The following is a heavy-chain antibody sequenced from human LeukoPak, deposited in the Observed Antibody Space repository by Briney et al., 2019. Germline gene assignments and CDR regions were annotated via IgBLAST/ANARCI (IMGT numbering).Heavy chain of an antibody. V-gene: IGHV3-23*01. J-gene: IGHJ4*02. CDR2: VSGSDSRT. Sequence: GGSLRLSGEASGFTFSSYGMSWVHQAPGKGLEWVSGVSGSDSRTYSADSVKGRFTISRDNSKSTLYLQMDSLRAEDTAVYYCAKDKRPYSSGWFDGFDYWGQGTLVTVSS. CDR1: GFTFSSYG. CDR3: AKDKRPYSSGWFDGFDY. D-gene: IGHD6-19*01.